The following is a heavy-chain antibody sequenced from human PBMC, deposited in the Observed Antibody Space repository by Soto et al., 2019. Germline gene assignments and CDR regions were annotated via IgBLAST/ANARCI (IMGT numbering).Heavy chain of an antibody. CDR2: ISAYNGNT. Sequence: QVQLVQSGAEVKKPGASVKVSCKASGYTFTSYGISWVRQAPGQGLEWMGWISAYNGNTNYAQKLQGRVTMTTDTSTSKASMELRSVRSDDTAVYYCARASGGVGKVLYYWGQGTLVTVSS. CDR1: GYTFTSYG. V-gene: IGHV1-18*01. CDR3: ARASGGVGKVLYY. D-gene: IGHD1-1*01. J-gene: IGHJ4*02.